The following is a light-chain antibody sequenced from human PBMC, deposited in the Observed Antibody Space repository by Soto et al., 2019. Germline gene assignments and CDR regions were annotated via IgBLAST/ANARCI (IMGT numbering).Light chain of an antibody. J-gene: IGKJ4*01. Sequence: IVLTQSPGTLSVSPGERSTLSWMASQSVSSNLAWYQQKPGQAPRLLIYGASTRATGIPARFSGSGSGTEFTLSISSLQSEDVAVYYCQQYQNWPLTFGGGTKVDIK. CDR2: GAS. V-gene: IGKV3-15*01. CDR1: QSVSSN. CDR3: QQYQNWPLT.